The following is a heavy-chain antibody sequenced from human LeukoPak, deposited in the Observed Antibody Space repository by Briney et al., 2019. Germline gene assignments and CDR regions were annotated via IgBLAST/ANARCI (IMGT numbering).Heavy chain of an antibody. CDR1: GFTFDDYA. Sequence: GGSLRLSCAASGFTFDDYAMHWVRQAPGKGLEWVSGISWNSGSIGYADSVKGQFTISRDNAKNSLYLQMNSLRAEDTALYYCAKDSGYDANHNWFDPWGQGTLVTVSS. CDR3: AKDSGYDANHNWFDP. D-gene: IGHD5-12*01. CDR2: ISWNSGSI. V-gene: IGHV3-9*01. J-gene: IGHJ5*02.